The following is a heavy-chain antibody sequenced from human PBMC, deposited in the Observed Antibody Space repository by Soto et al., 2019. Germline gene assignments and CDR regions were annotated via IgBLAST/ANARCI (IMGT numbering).Heavy chain of an antibody. J-gene: IGHJ6*02. CDR2: INAGNGST. D-gene: IGHD6-13*01. V-gene: IGHV1-3*01. CDR1: GYTFTRSA. CDR3: ASSNIAAAPYGMDV. Sequence: QVQLVQSGAEVKKPGASVKVSCKASGYTFTRSAMHWVRQAPGQSLEWMGWINAGNGSTKYSQKFQGRVTITRDTSASTAYMELSSLRSEDTAVYYCASSNIAAAPYGMDVWGQGTTVTVSS.